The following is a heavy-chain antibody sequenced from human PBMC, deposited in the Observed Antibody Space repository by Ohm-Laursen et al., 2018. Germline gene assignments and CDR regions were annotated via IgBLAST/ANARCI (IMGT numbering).Heavy chain of an antibody. V-gene: IGHV3-11*01. CDR1: GFTFSDYY. J-gene: IGHJ3*02. Sequence: GSLRLSCSASGFTFSDYYMSWIRQAPGKGLEWVSYISSSGSTIYYADSVKGRFTISRDNAKNSLYLQMNSLRAEDTAVYYCARAGRSSNSLDDALDIWGQGTMVTVSS. CDR3: ARAGRSSNSLDDALDI. CDR2: ISSSGSTI. D-gene: IGHD6-13*01.